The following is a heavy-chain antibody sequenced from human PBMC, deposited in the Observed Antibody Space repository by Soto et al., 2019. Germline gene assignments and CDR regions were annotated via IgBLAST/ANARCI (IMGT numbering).Heavy chain of an antibody. D-gene: IGHD3-10*01. J-gene: IGHJ3*02. CDR1: GGTLSDHG. Sequence: QVQLEQSGAEVKKPGSSVKVSCKASGGTLSDHGVAWLRRAPGQGLEWMGGTIPVFITAKYAQKFQGRVTVTADKFTNIAYMELSSLRSEDTAFYFCARGVYGSGNYYTGPSAFDIWGQGTLVIVSS. CDR2: TIPVFITA. V-gene: IGHV1-69*06. CDR3: ARGVYGSGNYYTGPSAFDI.